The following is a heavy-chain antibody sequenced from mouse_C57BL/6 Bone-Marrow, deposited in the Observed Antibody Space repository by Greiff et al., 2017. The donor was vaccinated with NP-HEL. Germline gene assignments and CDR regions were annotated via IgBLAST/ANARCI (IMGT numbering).Heavy chain of an antibody. CDR2: IYPGDGDT. Sequence: QVQLQQSGAELVKPGASVKISCKASGYAFSSYWMNWVKQRPGKGLEWIGQIYPGDGDTNYNGKVKGKATLTADKSSSTAYMQLSSLTSEDSSVYFCARKFAKLAWFAYWGQVTLVTVSA. V-gene: IGHV1-80*01. D-gene: IGHD4-1*01. J-gene: IGHJ3*01. CDR1: GYAFSSYW. CDR3: ARKFAKLAWFAY.